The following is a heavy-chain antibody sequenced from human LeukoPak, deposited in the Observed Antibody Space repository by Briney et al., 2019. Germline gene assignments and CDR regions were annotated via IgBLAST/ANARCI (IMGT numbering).Heavy chain of an antibody. V-gene: IGHV4-4*02. D-gene: IGHD3-3*01. CDR3: ARGLDSSGYYYYYYMDV. Sequence: SETLSLTCAVSGGSISSSNWWSWVRQPPGKGLEWIGEIYHSGSTNYNPSLKSRVTISVDKSKNQFSLKLSSVTAADTAVYYCARGLDSSGYYYYYYMDVWGKGTTVTVSS. CDR2: IYHSGST. J-gene: IGHJ6*03. CDR1: GGSISSSNW.